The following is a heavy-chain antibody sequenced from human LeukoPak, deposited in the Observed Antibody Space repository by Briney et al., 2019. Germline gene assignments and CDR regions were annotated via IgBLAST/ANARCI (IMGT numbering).Heavy chain of an antibody. CDR2: ISYDGSNK. CDR1: GFTLSSYG. D-gene: IGHD5-18*01. V-gene: IGHV3-30*18. Sequence: PGGSLRLSCAASGFTLSSYGMHWVRQAPGKGLEWVAVISYDGSNKYYADSVKGRFTISRDNSKNTLYLQMNSLRPEETAVYYCAKDRGYSYGSLGMDVWGQGTTVTVSS. CDR3: AKDRGYSYGSLGMDV. J-gene: IGHJ6*02.